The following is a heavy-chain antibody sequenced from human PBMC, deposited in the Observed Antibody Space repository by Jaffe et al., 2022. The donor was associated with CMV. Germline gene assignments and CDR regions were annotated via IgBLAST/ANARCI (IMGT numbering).Heavy chain of an antibody. J-gene: IGHJ6*02. Sequence: EVQLVESGGGLVQPGGSLRLSCAASGFTFSSYSMNWVRQAPGKGLEWVSYISSSSSTIYYADSVKGRFTISRDNAKNSLYLQMNSLRDEDTAVYYCAREGSYDYYYGMDVWGQGTTVTVSS. CDR3: AREGSYDYYYGMDV. CDR1: GFTFSSYS. V-gene: IGHV3-48*02. CDR2: ISSSSSTI. D-gene: IGHD1-26*01.